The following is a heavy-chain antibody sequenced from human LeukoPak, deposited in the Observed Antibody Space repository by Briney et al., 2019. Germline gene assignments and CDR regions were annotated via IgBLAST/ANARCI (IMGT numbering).Heavy chain of an antibody. J-gene: IGHJ4*02. CDR2: INHSGST. D-gene: IGHD6-13*01. V-gene: IGHV4-34*01. Sequence: SETLSLTCAVYGGSFSGYYWSWIRQPPGKGLEWIGEINHSGSTNYNPSLKSRVTISVDTSKNQFSLKLSSVTAADTAVYYCARGGIAAVFDYWGQGTLVTVSS. CDR1: GGSFSGYY. CDR3: ARGGIAAVFDY.